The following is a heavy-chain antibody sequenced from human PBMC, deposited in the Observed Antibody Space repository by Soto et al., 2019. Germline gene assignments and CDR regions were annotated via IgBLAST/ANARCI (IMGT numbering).Heavy chain of an antibody. D-gene: IGHD2-21*02. Sequence: EVQLVESGGGLVQPGGSLRLSCSASGFTFSSYAMHWVRQAPGKGLEYVSAISSNGGSTYYADSVKGRFTISRDNSKNTLYLQMSSLRAEDTAVYYCVKESEPYCGGDCYSPFDYWGQGTLVTVSS. CDR2: ISSNGGST. CDR1: GFTFSSYA. V-gene: IGHV3-64D*06. J-gene: IGHJ4*02. CDR3: VKESEPYCGGDCYSPFDY.